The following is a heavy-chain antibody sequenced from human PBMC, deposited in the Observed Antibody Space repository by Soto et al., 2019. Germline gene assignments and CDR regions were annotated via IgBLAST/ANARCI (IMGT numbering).Heavy chain of an antibody. D-gene: IGHD4-17*01. CDR3: ARDLRGGDDRHRYWYFDL. CDR2: ISAYNGNT. CDR1: GYTFTSYG. Sequence: QVQLVQSGAEVKKPGASVKVSCKASGYTFTSYGISWVRQAPGQGLEWMGWISAYNGNTNYAQKLQGRVTMTTDTSTSTAYMELRRLRADDTAVYYCARDLRGGDDRHRYWYFDLWGRGTLVTVSS. V-gene: IGHV1-18*01. J-gene: IGHJ2*01.